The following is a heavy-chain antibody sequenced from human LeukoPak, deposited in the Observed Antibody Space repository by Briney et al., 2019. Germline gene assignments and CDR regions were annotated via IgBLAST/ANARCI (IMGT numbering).Heavy chain of an antibody. D-gene: IGHD3-22*01. CDR3: AKDPHYDFDAFDI. Sequence: GGSLRLSYAASGFTFSTYPMSWVRRAPGKGLEWVSAITGSGGSTYYADSVKGRFTISRDNSKNTLYLQMNSLRAEDTAVYYCAKDPHYDFDAFDIWGQGTMVTVSS. CDR2: ITGSGGST. CDR1: GFTFSTYP. J-gene: IGHJ3*02. V-gene: IGHV3-23*01.